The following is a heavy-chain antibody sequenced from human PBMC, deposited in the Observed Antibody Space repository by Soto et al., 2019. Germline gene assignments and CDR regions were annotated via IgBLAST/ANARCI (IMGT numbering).Heavy chain of an antibody. D-gene: IGHD1-26*01. V-gene: IGHV4-4*02. Sequence: QVQLQESGPGLVKPSGTLSLTCAVSGGSISSSNWWSWVRQPPGKGLEWIGEIDHSGSTNYNPSLKSRVTISVDKSKNPLSLKMSSVTAADTAVYYCARVSGSYYYGMDVWGQGTTVTVSS. J-gene: IGHJ6*02. CDR1: GGSISSSNW. CDR3: ARVSGSYYYGMDV. CDR2: IDHSGST.